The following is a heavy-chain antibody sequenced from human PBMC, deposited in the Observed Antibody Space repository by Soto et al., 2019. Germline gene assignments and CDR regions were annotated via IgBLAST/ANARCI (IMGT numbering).Heavy chain of an antibody. J-gene: IGHJ5*02. CDR1: GYTFTSYW. Sequence: GESLKISCKGSGYTFTSYWINWVRQMPGKGLEWMGRIDPTDSYTNYNPSFQGHVTISADKSLSTAYLQWNSLRASDTATYYCARGGPQVVHNWVDPRGQGSSVIVSS. V-gene: IGHV5-10-1*01. CDR2: IDPTDSYT. CDR3: ARGGPQVVHNWVDP. D-gene: IGHD2-15*01.